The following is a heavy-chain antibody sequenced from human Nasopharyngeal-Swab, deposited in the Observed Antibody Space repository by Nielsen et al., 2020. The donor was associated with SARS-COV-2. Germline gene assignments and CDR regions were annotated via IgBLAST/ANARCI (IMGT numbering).Heavy chain of an antibody. J-gene: IGHJ6*02. CDR3: ARDHLMTVTIPYYYYGMDV. D-gene: IGHD4-11*01. V-gene: IGHV3-74*01. CDR1: GFTFSNSW. Sequence: GESLKISCAASGFTFSNSWMHWVRQAPGKGLVWVSRINSDGSTINYADAVAGRFTISRDNAKDTLYLQLNSLRVEDTAVYYCARDHLMTVTIPYYYYGMDVWGQGTTVTVSS. CDR2: INSDGSTI.